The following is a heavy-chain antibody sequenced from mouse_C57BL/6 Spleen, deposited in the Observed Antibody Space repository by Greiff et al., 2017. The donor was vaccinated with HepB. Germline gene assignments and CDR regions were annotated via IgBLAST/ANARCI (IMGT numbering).Heavy chain of an antibody. CDR2: IYPGSGST. D-gene: IGHD1-1*01. CDR3: ARNGDVHYYGSSHWYFDV. V-gene: IGHV1-55*01. Sequence: QFQLQQPGAELVKPGASVKMSCKASGYTFTSYWITWVKQRPGQGLEWIGDIYPGSGSTNYNEKFKSKATLTVDTSSSTAYMQLSSLTSEDSAVYYCARNGDVHYYGSSHWYFDVWGTGTTVTVSS. J-gene: IGHJ1*03. CDR1: GYTFTSYW.